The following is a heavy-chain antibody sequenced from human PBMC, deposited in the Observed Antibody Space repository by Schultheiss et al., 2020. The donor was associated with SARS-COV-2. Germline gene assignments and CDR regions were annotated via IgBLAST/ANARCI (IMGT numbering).Heavy chain of an antibody. CDR1: GFTFSSYS. J-gene: IGHJ4*02. CDR3: ARATRFGESTLDY. CDR2: ISGSGGST. V-gene: IGHV3-23*01. D-gene: IGHD3-10*01. Sequence: GGSLRLSCAASGFTFSSYSMNWVRQAPGKGLEWVSAISGSGGSTYYTDSVKGRFTISRDNSKNTLYLQMNSLRAEDTAVYYCARATRFGESTLDYWGQGTLVTVSS.